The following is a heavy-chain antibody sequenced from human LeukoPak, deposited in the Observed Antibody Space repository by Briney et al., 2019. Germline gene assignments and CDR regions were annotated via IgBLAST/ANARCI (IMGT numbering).Heavy chain of an antibody. CDR1: GFTFSSYS. Sequence: GSLRLSCAASGFTFSSYSMNWVRPPPGKGVEWIGELNHGGSTNYNPSLKSRVTISVDTSKNQFSLKLSSVTAADTAVYYCARGQHHYGSGSECYMDVWGKGTTVTVSS. D-gene: IGHD3-10*01. CDR3: ARGQHHYGSGSECYMDV. CDR2: LNHGGST. J-gene: IGHJ6*03. V-gene: IGHV4-34*01.